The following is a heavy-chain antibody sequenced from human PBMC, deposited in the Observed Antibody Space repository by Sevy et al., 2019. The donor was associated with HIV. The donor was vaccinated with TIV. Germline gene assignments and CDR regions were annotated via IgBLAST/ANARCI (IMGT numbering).Heavy chain of an antibody. D-gene: IGHD5-12*01. CDR1: GFTFNIYT. J-gene: IGHJ4*02. V-gene: IGHV3-21*01. Sequence: GGSLRLSCAASGFTFNIYTMTWVRQAPGKGLEWVSSISSISTYKYYADSVKGRFTISRDNAKNSLYLQMNRLRAEDTARYYGARDGLGDGYKDYWGQGTLVTVSS. CDR2: ISSISTYK. CDR3: ARDGLGDGYKDY.